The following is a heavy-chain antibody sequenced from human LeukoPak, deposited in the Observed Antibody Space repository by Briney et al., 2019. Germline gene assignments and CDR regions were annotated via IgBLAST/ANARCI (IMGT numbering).Heavy chain of an antibody. D-gene: IGHD2-2*01. V-gene: IGHV1-18*01. J-gene: IGHJ4*02. CDR3: ARARGGYCSSTSCYYFDY. CDR1: GYTFTSYG. CDR2: ISAYNGNT. Sequence: ASVKVSCKASGYTFTSYGISWVRQAPGQGLEWMGWISAYNGNTNYAQKPQGRVTMTTDTSTSTAYMELRSLRSDDTAVYYCARARGGYCSSTSCYYFDYWGQGTLVTVSS.